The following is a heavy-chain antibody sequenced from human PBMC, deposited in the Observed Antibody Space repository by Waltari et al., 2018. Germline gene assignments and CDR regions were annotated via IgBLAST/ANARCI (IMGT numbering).Heavy chain of an antibody. Sequence: EVQLVESGGGLVQPGGSLRLSCAASGFTFSSYSMNWVRQAPGKGLEWVSYISSSSSTIYYADSVKGRFTISRDNAKNSLYLQMNSLRAEDTAVYYCVTYYYDSSGYYGEGLDAFDIWGQGTMVTVSS. J-gene: IGHJ3*02. D-gene: IGHD3-22*01. CDR2: ISSSSSTI. CDR3: VTYYYDSSGYYGEGLDAFDI. CDR1: GFTFSSYS. V-gene: IGHV3-48*01.